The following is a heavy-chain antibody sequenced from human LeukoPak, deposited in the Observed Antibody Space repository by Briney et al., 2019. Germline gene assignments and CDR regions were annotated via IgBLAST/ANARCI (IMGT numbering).Heavy chain of an antibody. J-gene: IGHJ6*03. CDR2: IYYSGAA. V-gene: IGHV4-59*02. CDR1: GGSVNRYY. Sequence: PSETLSLTCTVSGGSVNRYYWSWIRQPPGKGLEWIGFIYYSGAANYSPSLESRVTISIDTSRNQISLRLTSVTAADTAVYFCARSTNYYYFYLDVGGRGTTVTVSS. CDR3: ARSTNYYYFYLDV.